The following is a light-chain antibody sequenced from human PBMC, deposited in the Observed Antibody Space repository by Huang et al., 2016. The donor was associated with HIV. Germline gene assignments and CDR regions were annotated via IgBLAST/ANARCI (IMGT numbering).Light chain of an antibody. CDR1: QGVSSN. V-gene: IGKV3-15*01. J-gene: IGKJ2*01. CDR3: QQYNKWPRT. Sequence: EMVMTQSPDTLVVSPGERATLSCRASQGVSSNVAWYQRKPGQSPRLLIHGASTRVSCIPARFSGSGSETDFTLTIRSLQSEDSAVYYCQQYNKWPRTFGQGTKLEIK. CDR2: GAS.